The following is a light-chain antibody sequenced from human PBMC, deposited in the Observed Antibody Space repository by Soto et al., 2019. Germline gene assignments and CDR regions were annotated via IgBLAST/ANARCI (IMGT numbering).Light chain of an antibody. V-gene: IGLV2-23*01. CDR2: EGN. CDR3: CSYAGSNTYV. J-gene: IGLJ1*01. CDR1: SSDVGNYNL. Sequence: QSALTQPASVSGSPGQSITVFCTGTSSDVGNYNLVSWYQHHPGEAPQLIVYEGNKRPSGVSDRFSGFKSGNTASLTISGLQAEDEADYYCCSYAGSNTYVFGTGIKLTVL.